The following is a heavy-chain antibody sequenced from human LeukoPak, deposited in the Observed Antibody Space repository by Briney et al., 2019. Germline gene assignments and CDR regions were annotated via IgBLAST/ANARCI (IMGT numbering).Heavy chain of an antibody. V-gene: IGHV3-23*01. CDR3: AKGGGYGSGSYYSHK. CDR2: ISLSGGST. J-gene: IGHJ4*02. CDR1: GFTFSSYD. Sequence: GGSLRLSCAASGFTFSSYDMSWVRQAAGKGLEWVSAISLSGGSTYHADSVKGRFTISRDNSKNTLYLQMNSLRAEDTAVYYCAKGGGYGSGSYYSHKWGQGTLVTVSS. D-gene: IGHD3-10*01.